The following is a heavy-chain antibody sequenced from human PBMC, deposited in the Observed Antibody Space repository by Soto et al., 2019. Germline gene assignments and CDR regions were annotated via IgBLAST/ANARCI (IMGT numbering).Heavy chain of an antibody. CDR1: GFTFSSFD. CDR3: AHRTGFDY. CDR2: ISGSGGGT. V-gene: IGHV3-23*01. J-gene: IGHJ4*02. Sequence: GGSLRLSCAASGFTFSSFDMSWVRQAPGKGLEWVSTISGSGGGTNYADSVKGRFTISRDISTYTVYLQMNSLRAEDTAVYYCAHRTGFDYWGQGALVTVSS.